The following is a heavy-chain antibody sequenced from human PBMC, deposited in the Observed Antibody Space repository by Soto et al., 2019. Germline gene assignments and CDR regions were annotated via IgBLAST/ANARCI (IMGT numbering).Heavy chain of an antibody. V-gene: IGHV3-7*03. D-gene: IGHD2-2*03. Sequence: GGLRRSCAASGFTFSSFWMSWVRQAPGKGPEWVANIEGDGSAKNYLDSVKGRFTISRDNAKNSLYLQMSSLRAEDTAVYYCVSWIFEHFDLWGQGTLVTVSS. CDR3: VSWIFEHFDL. J-gene: IGHJ4*02. CDR2: IEGDGSAK. CDR1: GFTFSSFW.